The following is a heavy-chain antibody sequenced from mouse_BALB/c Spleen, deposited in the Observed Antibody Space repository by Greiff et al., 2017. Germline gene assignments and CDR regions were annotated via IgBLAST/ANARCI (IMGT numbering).Heavy chain of an antibody. CDR1: GFSLTSYG. Sequence: VKLVESGPDLVAPSQSLSITCTVSGFSLTSYGVHWVRQPPGKGLEWLVVIWSDGSTTYNSALKSRLSISKDNSKSQVFLKMNSLQTDDTAMYYCARHGWLLGYYAMDYWGQGTSVTVSS. J-gene: IGHJ4*01. CDR3: ARHGWLLGYYAMDY. CDR2: IWSDGST. D-gene: IGHD2-3*01. V-gene: IGHV2-6-2*01.